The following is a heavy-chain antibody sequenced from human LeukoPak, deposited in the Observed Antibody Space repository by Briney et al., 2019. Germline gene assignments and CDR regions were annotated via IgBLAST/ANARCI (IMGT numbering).Heavy chain of an antibody. D-gene: IGHD2-2*01. J-gene: IGHJ4*02. V-gene: IGHV3-11*06. CDR3: VRDRRRKGYCSSTSCYVGSDY. CDR1: GFTFSDYY. Sequence: GGSLRLSCAASGFTFSDYYMSWIRQAPGKGLEWVSYISSSSSYTNYADSVKGRFTISRDNAKNSLYLQMNSLRAEDTAVYYCVRDRRRKGYCSSTSCYVGSDYWGQGTLVTVSS. CDR2: ISSSSSYT.